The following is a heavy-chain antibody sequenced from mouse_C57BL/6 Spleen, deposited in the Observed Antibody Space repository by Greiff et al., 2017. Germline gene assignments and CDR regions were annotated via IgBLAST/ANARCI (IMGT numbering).Heavy chain of an antibody. J-gene: IGHJ2*01. D-gene: IGHD1-1*01. CDR3: AGDYGSYFDY. CDR1: GFTFSDYG. Sequence: EVKLLESGGGLVKPGGSLKLSCAASGFTFSDYGMHWVRQAPEKGLEWVAYISSGSSTIYYADTVKGRFTISRDNAKNTLYLQMTSLRSEDTAMYYCAGDYGSYFDYWGQGTTLTVSS. CDR2: ISSGSSTI. V-gene: IGHV5-17*01.